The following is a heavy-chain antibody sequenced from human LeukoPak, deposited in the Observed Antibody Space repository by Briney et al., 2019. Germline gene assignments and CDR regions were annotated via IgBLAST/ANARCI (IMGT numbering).Heavy chain of an antibody. V-gene: IGHV3-9*03. D-gene: IGHD3-9*01. CDR3: AKDPTYDILTGYFDY. CDR1: GFTFDDYA. J-gene: IGHJ4*02. CDR2: ISWNSGSI. Sequence: PGRSLRLSCAASGFTFDDYAMHWVRQAPGKGLEWVSGISWNSGSIDYADSVKGRFTVSRDNAKNSLFLQMNSLRAEDMALYYCAKDPTYDILTGYFDYWGQGTLVTVSS.